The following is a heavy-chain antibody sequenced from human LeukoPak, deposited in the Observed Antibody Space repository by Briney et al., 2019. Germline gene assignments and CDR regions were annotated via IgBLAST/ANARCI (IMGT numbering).Heavy chain of an antibody. CDR1: GFTFDDYA. J-gene: IGHJ6*02. V-gene: IGHV3-9*01. Sequence: PGGSLRLSCAASGFTFDDYAMHWVRQAPGKGLEWVSGISWNSGSIGYADSVKGRFTISRDNAKNSLYLQMSSLRAEDTALYYCEKATAHYYYGMDVWGQGTTVTVSS. CDR3: EKATAHYYYGMDV. CDR2: ISWNSGSI.